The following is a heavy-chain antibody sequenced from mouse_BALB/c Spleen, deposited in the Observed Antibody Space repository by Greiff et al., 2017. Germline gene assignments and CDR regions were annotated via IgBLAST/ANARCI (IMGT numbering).Heavy chain of an antibody. CDR2: INPGSGGT. CDR3: ARSMGLRSFAY. J-gene: IGHJ2*01. CDR1: GYAFTNYL. D-gene: IGHD1-1*01. Sequence: VQLQQSGAELVRPGTSVKVSCKASGYAFTNYLIEWVKQRPGQGLEWIGVINPGSGGTNYNEKFKGKATLTADKSSSTAYMQLSSLTSDDSAVYFCARSMGLRSFAYWGQGTTLTVSS. V-gene: IGHV1-54*01.